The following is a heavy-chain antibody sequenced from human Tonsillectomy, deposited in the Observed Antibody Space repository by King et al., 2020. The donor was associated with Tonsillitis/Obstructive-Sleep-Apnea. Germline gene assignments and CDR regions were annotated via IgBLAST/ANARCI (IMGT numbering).Heavy chain of an antibody. CDR1: GFTFSTYA. Sequence: VQLVESGGLLLQPGGSLRLSCAASGFTFSTYAMSWVRQAPGKGLEWVSSISGSGATTYYADSVKGRFTISRDNTKNTLYLQIKTLRAEDTSIYYCAKISSWEFLRYLDYWGQGTLVTVYS. CDR2: ISGSGATT. CDR3: AKISSWEFLRYLDY. V-gene: IGHV3-23*04. J-gene: IGHJ4*02. D-gene: IGHD3-10*01.